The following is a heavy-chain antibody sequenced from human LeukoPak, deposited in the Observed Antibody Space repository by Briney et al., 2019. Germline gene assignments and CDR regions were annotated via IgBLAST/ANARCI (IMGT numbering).Heavy chain of an antibody. J-gene: IGHJ6*03. CDR1: GYTFTSYY. V-gene: IGHV1-46*01. CDR2: IDPSGGST. Sequence: ASVKVSCKASGYTFTSYYMHWVRQAPGQGLEWMGIIDPSGGSTSYAQKFQGRVTMTRDTSTSTIYMELSSLRSEDTAVYYCATSSGNYSNYYYYMDVWGKGTTVTVSS. CDR3: ATSSGNYSNYYYYMDV. D-gene: IGHD1-26*01.